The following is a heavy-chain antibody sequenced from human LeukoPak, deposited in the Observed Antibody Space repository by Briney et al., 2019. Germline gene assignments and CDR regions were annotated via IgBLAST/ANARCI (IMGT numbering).Heavy chain of an antibody. D-gene: IGHD3-10*02. J-gene: IGHJ6*04. CDR3: AELGITMIGGV. CDR2: IRGSGGST. CDR1: GFTFSKYG. V-gene: IGHV3-23*01. Sequence: GGSLRLSCAASGFTFSKYGMSWVRQAPGKGLEWVSGIRGSGGSTDYADSVKGRFTISRDNAKNSLYLQMNSLRAEDTAVYYCAELGITMIGGVWGKGTTVTVSS.